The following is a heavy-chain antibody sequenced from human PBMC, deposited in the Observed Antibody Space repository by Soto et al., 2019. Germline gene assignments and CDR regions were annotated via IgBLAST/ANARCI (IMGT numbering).Heavy chain of an antibody. Sequence: ASVKVSCKASGYTFTNYGISWVRQAPGQGLEWMGWISGYNGNTKDVQRLQGRVTMTTDTSTSTAYMELRSLTSDDTAVYYCARDTVTFGGVIVPGYWGQGTLVTVSS. D-gene: IGHD3-16*02. CDR2: ISGYNGNT. CDR3: ARDTVTFGGVIVPGY. CDR1: GYTFTNYG. V-gene: IGHV1-18*01. J-gene: IGHJ4*02.